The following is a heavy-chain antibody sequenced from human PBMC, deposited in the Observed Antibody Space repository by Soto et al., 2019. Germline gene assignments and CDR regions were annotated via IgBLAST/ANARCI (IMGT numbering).Heavy chain of an antibody. CDR2: IYYSGST. J-gene: IGHJ4*02. D-gene: IGHD6-6*01. CDR1: GGSISTYY. V-gene: IGHV4-59*08. Sequence: SETLSLTCNVSGGSISTYYWSWIRQPPGKGLEWIGFIYYSGSTDYNPSLKSRVTVSVDTSKNQFSLKLSSVTAADTAVYYCARSHIVPRLFMYPYDYWGQGTPVTSPQ. CDR3: ARSHIVPRLFMYPYDY.